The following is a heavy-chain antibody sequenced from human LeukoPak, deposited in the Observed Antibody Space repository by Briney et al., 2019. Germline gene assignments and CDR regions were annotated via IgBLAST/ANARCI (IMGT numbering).Heavy chain of an antibody. D-gene: IGHD5-18*01. CDR2: INHSGST. J-gene: IGHJ4*02. CDR1: GGSISSYY. CDR3: ARGKDTAMAVDY. V-gene: IGHV4-34*01. Sequence: PSETLSLTCTVSGGSISSYYWSWIRQPPGKGLEWIGEINHSGSTNYNPSLKSRVTISVDTSKNQFSLKLSSVTAADTAVYYCARGKDTAMAVDYWGQGTLVTVSS.